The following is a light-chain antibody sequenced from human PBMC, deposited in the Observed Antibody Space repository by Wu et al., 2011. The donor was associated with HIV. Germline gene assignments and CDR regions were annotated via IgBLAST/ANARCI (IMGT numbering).Light chain of an antibody. J-gene: IGKJ2*01. V-gene: IGKV3-15*01. CDR1: QSVSSN. Sequence: EIVMTQFPATLSVSPGERATLSCRASQSVSSNLAWYQQKPGQAPRLLIYGASTRATSIPARFSGSGSGTEFTLTISSMQSEDSAVLFCQQYANWPPCSAFGQGTKLEIK. CDR2: GAS. CDR3: QQYANWPPCSA.